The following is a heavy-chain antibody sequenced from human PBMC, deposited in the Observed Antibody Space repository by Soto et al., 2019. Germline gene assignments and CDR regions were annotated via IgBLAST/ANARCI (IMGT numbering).Heavy chain of an antibody. D-gene: IGHD6-13*01. CDR3: ARGGSLGISAAGTDYYYPYYMDV. Sequence: VQLVQSGAEVKKPGASVKVSCKASGYTFTSYDINWVRQAAGQGLEWMGWMNPNLGNTGYAEQFQGRVTMTRNTSISTAYMELSSLRTEDSAVYFCARGGSLGISAAGTDYYYPYYMDVWGKGTTVTVSS. CDR1: GYTFTSYD. CDR2: MNPNLGNT. J-gene: IGHJ6*03. V-gene: IGHV1-8*01.